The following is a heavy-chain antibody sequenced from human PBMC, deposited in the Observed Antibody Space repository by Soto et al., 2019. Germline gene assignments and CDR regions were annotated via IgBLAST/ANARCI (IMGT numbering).Heavy chain of an antibody. D-gene: IGHD6-19*01. J-gene: IGHJ5*02. CDR1: GYSFTNYW. V-gene: IGHV5-51*01. CDR2: IYPGDSDT. Sequence: GESLKISCKGSGYSFTNYWIGWVRQMPGKGLEWMGIIYPGDSDTRYSPSFQGQVTISADKSISTAYLQWSSLKASDTAMYYCARGIRDSSGYYWFDPWGQGTLVTVSS. CDR3: ARGIRDSSGYYWFDP.